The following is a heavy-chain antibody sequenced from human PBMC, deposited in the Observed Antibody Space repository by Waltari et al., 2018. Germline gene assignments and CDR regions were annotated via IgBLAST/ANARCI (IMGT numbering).Heavy chain of an antibody. CDR3: ARGPEDIVVVVSYFDY. CDR2: IKQDGSEK. V-gene: IGHV3-7*01. J-gene: IGHJ4*02. Sequence: EVQLVESGGGLVQPGGSLRLSCAASGFTFSSYGMSWVRQAPGKGLEWVANIKQDGSEKYYVDSVKGRFTISRDNAKNSLYLQMNSLRAEDTAVYYCARGPEDIVVVVSYFDYWGQGTLVTVSS. CDR1: GFTFSSYG. D-gene: IGHD2-15*01.